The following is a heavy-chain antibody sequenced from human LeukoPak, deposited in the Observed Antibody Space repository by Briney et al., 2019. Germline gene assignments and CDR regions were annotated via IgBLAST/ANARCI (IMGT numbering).Heavy chain of an antibody. CDR3: ARVRYDSGSFTERIFDY. D-gene: IGHD1-26*01. CDR2: IYYSGST. CDR1: AGSISSSSYY. V-gene: IGHV4-39*07. Sequence: SETLSLTSTVSAGSISSSSYYWGWIRQPPGKGLEWIGSIYYSGSTYYNPSLKSRVTISVDTSKNQFSLKLSSVTAADTAVYYCARVRYDSGSFTERIFDYWGQGTLVSVSS. J-gene: IGHJ4*02.